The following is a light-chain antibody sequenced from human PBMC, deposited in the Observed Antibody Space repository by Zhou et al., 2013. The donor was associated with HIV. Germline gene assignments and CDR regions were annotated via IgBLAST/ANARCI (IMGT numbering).Light chain of an antibody. CDR1: HTISANY. J-gene: IGKJ2*01. CDR2: GAS. CDR3: QQYASSPQT. V-gene: IGKV3-20*01. Sequence: DIVLTQSPGTLSLSPGGGATLSCRASHTISANYLAWYQQKPGQAPRLLVYGASTRATGIPDRFTGSGSGTDFTLTFTTLGLKIPAVYYCQQYASSPQTFGQGPRWRSN.